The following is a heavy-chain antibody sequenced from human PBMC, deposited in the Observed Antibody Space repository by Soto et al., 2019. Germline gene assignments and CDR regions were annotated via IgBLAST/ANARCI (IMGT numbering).Heavy chain of an antibody. Sequence: GGSLRLSCAASGFTFSSYEMNWVRQAPGKGLEWVSYISSSGSTIYYADSVKGRFTISRDNAKNSLYLQMNSLRAEDTAVYYCARDPHYYSSGYKRPSDDAFDIWGQGTMVTVSS. CDR1: GFTFSSYE. V-gene: IGHV3-48*03. J-gene: IGHJ3*02. CDR2: ISSSGSTI. D-gene: IGHD3-22*01. CDR3: ARDPHYYSSGYKRPSDDAFDI.